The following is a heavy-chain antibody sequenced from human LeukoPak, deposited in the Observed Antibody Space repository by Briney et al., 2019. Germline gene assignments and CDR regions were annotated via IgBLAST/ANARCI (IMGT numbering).Heavy chain of an antibody. Sequence: GGSLRLSCAASGFTFSSYSMNWVRQAPGKGLEWVSSISSSSSYIYYADSVKGRFTISRDNARNSLYLQMNSLRAEDTAVYYCARGGAFDFWSGYSRWGQGTLVTVSS. V-gene: IGHV3-21*01. CDR1: GFTFSSYS. D-gene: IGHD3-3*01. CDR3: ARGGAFDFWSGYSR. J-gene: IGHJ4*02. CDR2: ISSSSSYI.